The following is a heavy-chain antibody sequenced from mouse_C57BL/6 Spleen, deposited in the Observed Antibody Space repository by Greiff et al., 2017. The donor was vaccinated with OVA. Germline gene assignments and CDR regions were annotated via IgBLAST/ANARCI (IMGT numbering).Heavy chain of an antibody. CDR3: ARWGDGYYNWYFDV. V-gene: IGHV1-61*01. Sequence: QVQLQQPGAELVRPGSSVKLSCKASGYTFTSYWMDWVKQRPGQGLEWIGNIYPSDSETHYNQKFKDKATLTVDKSSSTAYMQLSSLTSEDSAVYYCARWGDGYYNWYFDVWGTGTTVTVSS. J-gene: IGHJ1*03. CDR2: IYPSDSET. D-gene: IGHD2-3*01. CDR1: GYTFTSYW.